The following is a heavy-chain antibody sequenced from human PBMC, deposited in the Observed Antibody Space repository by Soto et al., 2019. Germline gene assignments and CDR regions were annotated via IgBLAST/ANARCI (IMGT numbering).Heavy chain of an antibody. Sequence: GGSLRLSCAASGFTFSNAWMNWVRQAPGKGLEWVGRIKSKTDGGTTDYAAPVKGRFTISRDDSKNTLYLQMNSLKTEDTAVYYCTTDLGYSSGWSYGYFDYWGQGTLVTVSS. J-gene: IGHJ4*02. V-gene: IGHV3-15*07. D-gene: IGHD6-19*01. CDR2: IKSKTDGGTT. CDR1: GFTFSNAW. CDR3: TTDLGYSSGWSYGYFDY.